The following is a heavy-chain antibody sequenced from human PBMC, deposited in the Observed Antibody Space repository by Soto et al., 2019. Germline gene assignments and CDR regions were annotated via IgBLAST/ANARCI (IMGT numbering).Heavy chain of an antibody. V-gene: IGHV4-31*03. CDR2: IYYSGTT. J-gene: IGHJ4*02. D-gene: IGHD4-17*01. Sequence: QVQLQESGPGLVKPSQTLSLTCTVSGGSISSGNYYWSWIRQHPGNGLEWVGSIYYSGTTYYNPSLKSRVTMSLGTSKTQFHLKLSAVTAADTAVHYCARGDYGDLRDGDFWGQGTLVTVSS. CDR3: ARGDYGDLRDGDF. CDR1: GGSISSGNYY.